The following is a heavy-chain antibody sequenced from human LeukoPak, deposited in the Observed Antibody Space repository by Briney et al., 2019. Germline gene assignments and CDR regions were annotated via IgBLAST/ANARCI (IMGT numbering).Heavy chain of an antibody. V-gene: IGHV3-23*01. Sequence: GGSLRLSCAASGFTLSSYGMGWVRQAPGKGLEWVSAIGGSGGGTYYADSVRGRFIISRDNSNNTLFLQMYSLRAEDTAVYYCARLSGRSWGYYWGQGTLVTVSS. CDR3: ARLSGRSWGYY. D-gene: IGHD1-26*01. J-gene: IGHJ4*02. CDR1: GFTLSSYG. CDR2: IGGSGGGT.